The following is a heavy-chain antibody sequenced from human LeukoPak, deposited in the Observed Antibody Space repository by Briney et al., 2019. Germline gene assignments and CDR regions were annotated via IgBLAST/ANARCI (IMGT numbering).Heavy chain of an antibody. CDR1: GFTFSSYA. CDR3: ASVGDTMVLYW. J-gene: IGHJ4*02. CDR2: ISYDGSNK. Sequence: GGSLRLSCAASGFTFSSYAMHWVRQAPGKGLEWVAVISYDGSNKYYADSVKGRFTISRDNSKNTLYLQMNSLRAEDTAVYYCASVGDTMVLYWWGQGTLVTVSS. D-gene: IGHD2-8*01. V-gene: IGHV3-30*04.